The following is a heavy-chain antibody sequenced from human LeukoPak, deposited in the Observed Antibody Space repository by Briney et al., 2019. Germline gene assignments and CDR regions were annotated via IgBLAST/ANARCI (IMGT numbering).Heavy chain of an antibody. Sequence: GGSLRLSCAASGFTFSSYGMSWVRQAPGKGLEWVSAISGSGGSTYHADSVKGRFTISRDNSKNTLYLQMNSLRAEDTAVYYCAKAPTYYDILTGYFSYYFDYWGQGTLVTVSS. D-gene: IGHD3-9*01. V-gene: IGHV3-23*01. CDR1: GFTFSSYG. CDR2: ISGSGGST. J-gene: IGHJ4*02. CDR3: AKAPTYYDILTGYFSYYFDY.